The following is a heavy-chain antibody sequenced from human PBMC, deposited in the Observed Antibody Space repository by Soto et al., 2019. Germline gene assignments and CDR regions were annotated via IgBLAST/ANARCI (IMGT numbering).Heavy chain of an antibody. CDR3: GRHVYSMRGKDDY. J-gene: IGHJ4*02. V-gene: IGHV4-39*01. CDR1: GGSISNSYY. CDR2: ISYSGSA. Sequence: QLQLQESGPGLVKPSETLSLTCTVSGGSISNSYYWAWIRQPPEKGLEWIGSISYSGSASYNPSLRRRVTISVDTSKNQFSRKLGSVTAADTAMDYCGRHVYSMRGKDDYWGQGTLVTVSS. D-gene: IGHD2-21*01.